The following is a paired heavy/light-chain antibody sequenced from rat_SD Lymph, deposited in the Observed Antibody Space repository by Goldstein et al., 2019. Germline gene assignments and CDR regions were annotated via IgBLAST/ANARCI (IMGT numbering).Light chain of an antibody. V-gene: IGKV12S34*01. CDR1: EDIYSN. Sequence: DIQMTQSPASLSASLGETVTIECRASEDIYSNLAWYQQKPGNSPQLLIYDANSLADGVPSRFSGSGSGTQYSLKINSLQSEDVASYFCQQYNNYPTFGGGTKLELK. CDR2: DAN. J-gene: IGKJ1*01. CDR3: QQYNNYPT.
Heavy chain of an antibody. V-gene: IGHV6-22*01. CDR2: IRNKNYNYAT. D-gene: IGHD1-7*01. Sequence: EVQILETGGGLVKPGGSLRLSCATSGFNFNDYFMNWVRQAPGKGLEWVAQIRNKNYNYATYYAESLEGRVTISRDDSKSSVYLQVSSLRAEDTAIYYCTRLGITSYYFDYWGQGVMVTVSS. J-gene: IGHJ2*01. CDR1: GFNFNDYF. CDR3: TRLGITSYYFDY.